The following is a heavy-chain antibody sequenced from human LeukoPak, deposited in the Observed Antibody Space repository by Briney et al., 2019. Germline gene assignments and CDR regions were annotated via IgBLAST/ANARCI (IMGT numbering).Heavy chain of an antibody. J-gene: IGHJ4*02. CDR2: ITTSDGNT. CDR3: AKGTYYYDSSGYSVDY. CDR1: GFTFSSYT. D-gene: IGHD3-22*01. Sequence: GGSLRLSCAASGFTFSSYTMSWVRQAPGKGLEWVSTITTSDGNTYYADSVKGRFTVSRDNSKNTLYLQMNSLRAEDTAVYYCAKGTYYYDSSGYSVDYWGQGTLATVSS. V-gene: IGHV3-23*01.